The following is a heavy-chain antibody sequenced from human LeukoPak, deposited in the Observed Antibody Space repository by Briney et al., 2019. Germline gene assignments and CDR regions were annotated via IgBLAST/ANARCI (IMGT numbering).Heavy chain of an antibody. V-gene: IGHV1-18*01. Sequence: SVKVSFKASGYTFTSYGISWVRQAPGQGLEWMGWISAYNGNTNYAQKLQGRVTMTTDTSTSTAYMELRSLRSDDTAVYYCARDRDTMVVVAPHDYWGQGTLVTVSS. J-gene: IGHJ4*02. D-gene: IGHD3-22*01. CDR1: GYTFTSYG. CDR3: ARDRDTMVVVAPHDY. CDR2: ISAYNGNT.